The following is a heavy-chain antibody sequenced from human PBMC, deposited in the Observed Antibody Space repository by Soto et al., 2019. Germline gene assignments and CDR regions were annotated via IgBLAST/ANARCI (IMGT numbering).Heavy chain of an antibody. D-gene: IGHD6-19*01. CDR1: GGSISSYY. CDR3: ARIAVAGYYFDY. CDR2: IYYSGST. V-gene: IGHV4-59*08. J-gene: IGHJ4*02. Sequence: SETLSLTCTVSGGSISSYYWSWIRQPPGKGLEWIGYIYYSGSTNYNPSLKSRVTISVDTSKNQFSLKLSSVTAADTAVYYCARIAVAGYYFDYWGQGTLVTVSS.